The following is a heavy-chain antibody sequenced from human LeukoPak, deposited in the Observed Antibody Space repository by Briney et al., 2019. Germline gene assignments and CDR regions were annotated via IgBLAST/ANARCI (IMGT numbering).Heavy chain of an antibody. CDR1: GGSFSGYY. CDR3: ARRTRAPGRAGEYYDSSGYYRGAFDI. D-gene: IGHD3-22*01. J-gene: IGHJ3*02. V-gene: IGHV4-59*01. Sequence: SETLSLTCAVYGGSFSGYYWSWIRQPPGKGLEWIGYIYYSGSTNYNPSLKSRVTISVDTSKNQFSLKLSSVTAADTAVYYCARRTRAPGRAGEYYDSSGYYRGAFDIWGQGTMVTVSS. CDR2: IYYSGST.